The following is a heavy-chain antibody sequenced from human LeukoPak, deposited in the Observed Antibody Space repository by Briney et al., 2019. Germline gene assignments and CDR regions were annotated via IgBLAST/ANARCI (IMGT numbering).Heavy chain of an antibody. CDR3: ARRYSSSWYFDY. J-gene: IGHJ4*02. CDR1: GFTFSDYG. D-gene: IGHD6-13*01. V-gene: IGHV3-30*12. CDR2: TSSDGSNK. Sequence: GGSLRLSCAASGFTFSDYGIHWVRLAPGKGLEWVGVTSSDGSNKFYADSVKGRFTVSRDNSKNTLYLQMNSLRAEDTAVYYCARRYSSSWYFDYWGQGTLVTVSS.